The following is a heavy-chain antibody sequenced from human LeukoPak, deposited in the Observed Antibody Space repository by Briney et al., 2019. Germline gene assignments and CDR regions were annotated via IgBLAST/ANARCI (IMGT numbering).Heavy chain of an antibody. CDR2: IIPIFGTA. CDR1: GGTFSSYA. D-gene: IGHD3-10*01. J-gene: IGHJ4*02. Sequence: SVKVSSKASGGTFSSYAISWVRQAPGQGLEWMGGIIPIFGTANYAQKFQGRVTITADESTSTAYMELSSLRSEDTAVYYCASGGGFGELQVDYWGQGTLVTVSS. CDR3: ASGGGFGELQVDY. V-gene: IGHV1-69*13.